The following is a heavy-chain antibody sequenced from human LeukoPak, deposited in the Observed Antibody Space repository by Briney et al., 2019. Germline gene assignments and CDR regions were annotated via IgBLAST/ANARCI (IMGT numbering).Heavy chain of an antibody. CDR3: ASHYSSGSYRYTGSFDY. Sequence: SETLSLTCAVYGGSFSYYYWSWIRQPPGKGLEWIGEINHSGTTNYSPSLKSRVSISVDTSKNQFSLKLNSVTAADAAMYYCASHYSSGSYRYTGSFDYWGQGMLVNVSS. V-gene: IGHV4-34*01. D-gene: IGHD3-16*02. J-gene: IGHJ4*02. CDR2: INHSGTT. CDR1: GGSFSYYY.